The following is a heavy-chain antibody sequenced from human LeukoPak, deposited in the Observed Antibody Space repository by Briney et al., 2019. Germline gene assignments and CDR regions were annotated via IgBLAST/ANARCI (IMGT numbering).Heavy chain of an antibody. CDR2: ISGSGGST. J-gene: IGHJ5*02. V-gene: IGHV3-23*01. CDR3: AKDRGSYVAERFDP. CDR1: GFTFSSYA. Sequence: GGSLRLPCAASGFTFSSYAMSWVRQAPGKGLEWVSAISGSGGSTYYADSVKGRFTISRDNSKNTLYLQMNSLRAEDTAVYYCAKDRGSYVAERFDPWGQGTLVTVSS. D-gene: IGHD3-10*01.